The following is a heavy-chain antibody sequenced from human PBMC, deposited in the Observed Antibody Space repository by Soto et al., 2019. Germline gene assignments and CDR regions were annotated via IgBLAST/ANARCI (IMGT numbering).Heavy chain of an antibody. CDR3: TRRAAAAAVVPYGMDV. CDR2: IRSKANSYAT. CDR1: GFTFSGSA. V-gene: IGHV3-73*01. Sequence: HPGGSLRLSCAASGFTFSGSAMHWVRQASGKGLEWVGRIRSKANSYATAYAALVKGRFTISRDDSKNTAYLQMNSLKTEDTAVYYCTRRAAAAAVVPYGMDVWGQGTTVTVSS. D-gene: IGHD6-13*01. J-gene: IGHJ6*02.